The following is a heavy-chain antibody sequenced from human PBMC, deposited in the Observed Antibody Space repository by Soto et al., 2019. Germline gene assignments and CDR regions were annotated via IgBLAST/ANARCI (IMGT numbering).Heavy chain of an antibody. CDR1: GFTFSSYG. CDR3: AKERDIVVVPAAIGYYYYGMDV. Sequence: GGSLRLSCAASGFTFSSYGMHWVRQAPGKGLEWVAVISYDGSNKYYADSVKGRFTISRDNSKNTLYLQMNSLRAEDTAVYYCAKERDIVVVPAAIGYYYYGMDVWGQGTTVTVSS. V-gene: IGHV3-30*18. J-gene: IGHJ6*02. CDR2: ISYDGSNK. D-gene: IGHD2-2*02.